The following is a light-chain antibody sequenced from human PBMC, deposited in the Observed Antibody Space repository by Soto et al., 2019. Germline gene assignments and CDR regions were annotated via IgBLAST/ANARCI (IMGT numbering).Light chain of an antibody. V-gene: IGKV3-20*01. CDR1: QSVSSSY. CDR2: GAS. J-gene: IGKJ5*01. Sequence: EIVLTQSPGTLSLSPGERATFPCRASQSVSSSYIAWSKQKRGQAPRRLIYGASIRATGIPDRFSGSGSGTDFTLTIRRLEPQDSAMYYCQQYVISVTFGQGTRLEIK. CDR3: QQYVISVT.